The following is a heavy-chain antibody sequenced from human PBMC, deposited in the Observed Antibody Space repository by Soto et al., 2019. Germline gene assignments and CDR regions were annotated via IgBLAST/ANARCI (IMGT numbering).Heavy chain of an antibody. CDR3: ARDKGTERGYSYGNVDYYYYYMDV. CDR1: GYTFTSYA. J-gene: IGHJ6*03. CDR2: INAGNGNT. D-gene: IGHD5-18*01. Sequence: ASVKVSCKASGYTFTSYAMHWVRQAPGQRLEWMGWINAGNGNTKYSQKFQGRVTITRDTSASTAYMELSSLRSEDTAVYYCARDKGTERGYSYGNVDYYYYYMDVWGKGTTVTVSS. V-gene: IGHV1-3*01.